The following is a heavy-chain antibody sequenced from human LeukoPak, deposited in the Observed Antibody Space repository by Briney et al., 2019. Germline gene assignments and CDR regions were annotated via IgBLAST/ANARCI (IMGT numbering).Heavy chain of an antibody. CDR3: ARESRGYSYGIRPDFDY. J-gene: IGHJ4*02. CDR2: ISAYNGNT. Sequence: GASVKVSCKASGYTFTNYGISWVRQAPGQGLEWMGWISAYNGNTNYAQKLQGRVTMTTDTSTSTAYMELRSLRSDDTAVYYCARESRGYSYGIRPDFDYWGQGTLVTVSS. CDR1: GYTFTNYG. D-gene: IGHD5-18*01. V-gene: IGHV1-18*01.